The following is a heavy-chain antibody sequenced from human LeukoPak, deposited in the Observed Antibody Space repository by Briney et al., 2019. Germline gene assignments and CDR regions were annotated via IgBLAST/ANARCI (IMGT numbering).Heavy chain of an antibody. CDR1: GASISSYY. J-gene: IGHJ5*02. V-gene: IGHV4-59*08. CDR3: ASQYDFPSFDP. D-gene: IGHD3-3*01. Sequence: PSVTLSLTCSVSGASISSYYWGWIRQPPGKGLEWIGSIHNSGNTNYYPSLKRRVTISVDTPKRELSLKLTSVTAADTAVYYCASQYDFPSFDPWGQGTLVTASS. CDR2: IHNSGNT.